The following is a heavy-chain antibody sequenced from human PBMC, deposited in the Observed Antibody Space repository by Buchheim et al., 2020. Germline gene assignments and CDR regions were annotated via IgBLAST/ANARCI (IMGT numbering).Heavy chain of an antibody. CDR2: IWYDGSNK. J-gene: IGHJ4*02. D-gene: IGHD1-26*01. CDR1: GFTFSSYG. Sequence: QVQLVESGGGVVQPGRSLRLSCAASGFTFSSYGMHWVRQAPGKGLEWVAVIWYDGSNKYYADSVKGRFTISRDNSKNTLYLQMNSLRAKNMAVYYCAGYQGEKATPFDSWGQGTL. V-gene: IGHV3-33*01. CDR3: AGYQGEKATPFDS.